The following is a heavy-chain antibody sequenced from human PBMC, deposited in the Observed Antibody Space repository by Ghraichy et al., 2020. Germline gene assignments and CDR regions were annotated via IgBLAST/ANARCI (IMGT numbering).Heavy chain of an antibody. CDR3: ARDRVSVVTAAYDI. Sequence: SETLSLTCSVAGDSVSSDAYFWSWIRQPPGKGLEWIGYVYFSGRTNYNPSLMGRVTISADTSKNQFSLNLTSVTAADTAMYYCARDRVSVVTAAYDIWGQGTMVTVSS. CDR2: VYFSGRT. CDR1: GDSVSSDAYF. J-gene: IGHJ3*02. V-gene: IGHV4-61*08. D-gene: IGHD2-21*02.